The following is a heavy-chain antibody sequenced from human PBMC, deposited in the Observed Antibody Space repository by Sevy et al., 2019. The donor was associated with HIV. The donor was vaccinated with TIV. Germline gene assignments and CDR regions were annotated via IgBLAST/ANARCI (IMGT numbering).Heavy chain of an antibody. CDR1: GYSFTSYW. CDR2: IYPGDSDT. D-gene: IGHD3-10*01. Sequence: GESLKISCKGSGYSFTSYWIAWVRKMPGKGLEWMGIIYPGDSDTRYSPSFQGQVTISADKSISTAYLQWSSLKASDTAMYYCARPGYGSGSSGGMYVWGQGTTVTVSS. J-gene: IGHJ6*02. V-gene: IGHV5-51*01. CDR3: ARPGYGSGSSGGMYV.